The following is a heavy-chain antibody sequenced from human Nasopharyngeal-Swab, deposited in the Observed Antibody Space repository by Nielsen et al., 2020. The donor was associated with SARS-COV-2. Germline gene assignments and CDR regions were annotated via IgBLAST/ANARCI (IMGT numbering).Heavy chain of an antibody. CDR1: GFTFDDYG. D-gene: IGHD6-19*01. CDR2: IKSKTDGGTT. J-gene: IGHJ4*02. Sequence: GESLKISCAASGFTFDDYGMSWVRQAPGKGLEWVGRIKSKTDGGTTDYAAPVKGRFTISRDDSKNTLYLQMNSLKTEDTAVYYCTTDDNSSGWYSHYFDYWGQGTLVTVSS. V-gene: IGHV3-15*01. CDR3: TTDDNSSGWYSHYFDY.